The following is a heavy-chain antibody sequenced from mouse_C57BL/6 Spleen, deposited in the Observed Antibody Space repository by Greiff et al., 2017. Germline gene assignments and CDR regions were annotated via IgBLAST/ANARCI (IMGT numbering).Heavy chain of an antibody. CDR1: GYTFTDYN. J-gene: IGHJ4*01. CDR3: ARSPSRGYAMDY. V-gene: IGHV1-18*01. Sequence: VHVKQSGPELVKPGASVKIPCKASGYTFTDYNMDWVKQSHGKSLEWIGDINPNNGGTIYNQKFKGKATLTVDKSSSTASRELRILTSEDTAVYYCARSPSRGYAMDYWGQGTSVTVSS. CDR2: INPNNGGT.